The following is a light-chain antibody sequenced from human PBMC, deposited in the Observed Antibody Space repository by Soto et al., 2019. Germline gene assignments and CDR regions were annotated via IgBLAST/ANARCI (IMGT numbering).Light chain of an antibody. CDR1: PGICTY. V-gene: IGKV1-27*01. J-gene: IGKJ4*01. CDR2: AAS. Sequence: DIQMSQSPSSLSASVGDRVTITCRARPGICTYLAWYQQKPGKDPKLLIYAASTVQAGVPSRFSGSGSGTDFTLTISSLQPEDVATYYCQKYHSALTFGGGTKVEIK. CDR3: QKYHSALT.